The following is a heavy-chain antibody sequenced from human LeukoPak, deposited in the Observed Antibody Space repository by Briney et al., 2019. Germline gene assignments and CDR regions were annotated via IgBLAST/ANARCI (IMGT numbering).Heavy chain of an antibody. CDR1: GGSFSGYY. CDR3: ASFGYCSGGSCYDYFDY. CDR2: INHSGST. J-gene: IGHJ4*02. V-gene: IGHV4-34*01. Sequence: SETLSLTCAVYGGSFSGYYWSWIRQPPGKGLEWIGEINHSGSTNYNPSLKSRVTISVDTSKNQFSLKLGSVTAADTAVYYCASFGYCSGGSCYDYFDYWGQGTLVTVSS. D-gene: IGHD2-15*01.